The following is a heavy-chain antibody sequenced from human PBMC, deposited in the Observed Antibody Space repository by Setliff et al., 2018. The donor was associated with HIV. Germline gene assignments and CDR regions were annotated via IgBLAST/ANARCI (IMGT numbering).Heavy chain of an antibody. V-gene: IGHV4-59*08. D-gene: IGHD2-15*01. J-gene: IGHJ3*02. CDR3: ARVPLYCSGGKCFSISAFHI. CDR1: GASISGYY. CDR2: ISYTGST. Sequence: PSETLSLTCNVSGASISGYYWSWIRQPPGKGLELIGYISYTGSTNYNPSLKSRVTISVDRSKNQFSLKLSSVTAADTAVYYCARVPLYCSGGKCFSISAFHIWGQGTTVTVSS.